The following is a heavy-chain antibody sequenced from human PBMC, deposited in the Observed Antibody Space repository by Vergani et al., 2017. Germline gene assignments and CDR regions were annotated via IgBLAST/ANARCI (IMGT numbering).Heavy chain of an antibody. Sequence: QVQLQESGPGLVKPSQTLSLTCTVSGGSISSGSYYWSWIRQPAGKGLEWIGRIYTSGSTNYNPSLKSRVTISVDTSKNQFSLKLSSVTAADTAVYYCARDRVVVVPAASRYYYYYGMGVWGQGTTVTVSS. V-gene: IGHV4-61*02. CDR3: ARDRVVVVPAASRYYYYYGMGV. J-gene: IGHJ6*02. CDR1: GGSISSGSYY. CDR2: IYTSGST. D-gene: IGHD2-2*01.